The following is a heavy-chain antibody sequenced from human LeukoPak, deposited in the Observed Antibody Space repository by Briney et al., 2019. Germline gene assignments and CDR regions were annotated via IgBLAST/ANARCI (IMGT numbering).Heavy chain of an antibody. CDR2: INPNSGGT. CDR1: GYTFTGYY. CDR3: ARECITMIVVVTPRGWFDP. V-gene: IGHV1-2*02. J-gene: IGHJ5*02. Sequence: GASVKVSCKASGYTFTGYYMHWVRQAPGQGLEWMGWINPNSGGTNYAQKFQGRVTMTRDTSISTAYMELSRLRSDDTAVYYCARECITMIVVVTPRGWFDPWGQGTLVTVSS. D-gene: IGHD3-22*01.